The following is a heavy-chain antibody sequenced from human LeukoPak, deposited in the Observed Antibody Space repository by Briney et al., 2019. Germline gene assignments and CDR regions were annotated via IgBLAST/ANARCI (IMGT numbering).Heavy chain of an antibody. CDR2: ISYDGSNK. CDR3: ARDLELAVAGIAEIDH. J-gene: IGHJ4*02. D-gene: IGHD6-19*01. V-gene: IGHV3-30*01. Sequence: GRSLRLSCAASGFTFSSYAMHWVRQAPGKGLEWVAVISYDGSNKYYADSVKGRFTISRDNSKNTLYLQMNSLRAEDTAVYYCARDLELAVAGIAEIDHWGQGTLVTVSS. CDR1: GFTFSSYA.